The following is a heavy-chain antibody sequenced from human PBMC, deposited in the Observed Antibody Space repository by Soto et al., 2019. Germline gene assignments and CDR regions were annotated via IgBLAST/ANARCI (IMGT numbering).Heavy chain of an antibody. J-gene: IGHJ6*03. Sequence: HRYTVSDGKIVDLGCRRIIQPQGKGLEWIGEINHSGSTNYNPSLKSRVTISVDTSKNQFSLKLSSVTAADTAVYYCARQQLVLYYYYYMDVWGKGTTVTVSS. CDR1: DGKIVDLG. CDR3: ARQQLVLYYYYYMDV. V-gene: IGHV4-34*01. D-gene: IGHD6-13*01. CDR2: INHSGST.